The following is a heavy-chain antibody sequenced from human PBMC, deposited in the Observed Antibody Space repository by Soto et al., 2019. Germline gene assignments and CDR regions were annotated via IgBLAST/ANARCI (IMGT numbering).Heavy chain of an antibody. D-gene: IGHD1-20*01. CDR1: GGSISSYY. V-gene: IGHV4-59*08. Sequence: QVQLQESGPGLVKPSETLSLTCTVSGGSISSYYWSWIRQPPGKGLERIGYIYYSGSTNYNPSLKSRVTISVDTSKNQFSLKLSSVTAADTAVYYCARRYGVAYDYWGQGTLVTVSS. CDR2: IYYSGST. CDR3: ARRYGVAYDY. J-gene: IGHJ4*02.